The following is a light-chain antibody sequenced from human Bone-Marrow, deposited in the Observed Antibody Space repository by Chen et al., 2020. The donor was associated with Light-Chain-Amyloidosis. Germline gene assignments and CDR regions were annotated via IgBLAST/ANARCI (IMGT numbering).Light chain of an antibody. CDR2: EDD. Sequence: HSALTPPASVSGSPAQSIIISCTETNNDVGNYNFVFGYQQQQGKAPSLVIYEDDNRSSDVPSRYSASKSDNTASLTISGLQPEDEADYYCSSDGTTYVFGSGTTVTVL. V-gene: IGLV2-14*02. CDR3: SSDGTTYV. CDR1: NNDVGNYNF. J-gene: IGLJ1*01.